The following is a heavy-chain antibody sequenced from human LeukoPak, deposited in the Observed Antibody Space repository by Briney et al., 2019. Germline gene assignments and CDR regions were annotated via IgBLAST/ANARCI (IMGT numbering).Heavy chain of an antibody. CDR1: GFTLSSYW. J-gene: IGHJ4*02. V-gene: IGHV3-74*01. D-gene: IGHD6-13*01. CDR3: ARIASHSSSWYDGGY. CDR2: INSDGSST. Sequence: PGGPQRLSCAASGFTLSSYWMHWVRQAPGKGLVWVSRINSDGSSTTYADSVKGRFTISRDNAKNTLYLQMNSLRAEDTGVYYCARIASHSSSWYDGGYWGQGTMVSVSS.